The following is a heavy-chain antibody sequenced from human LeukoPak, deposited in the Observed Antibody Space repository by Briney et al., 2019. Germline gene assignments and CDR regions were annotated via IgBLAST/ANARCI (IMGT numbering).Heavy chain of an antibody. CDR3: ARVDDSSGYYENWFDP. V-gene: IGHV6-1*01. CDR1: GDSVSSNSAA. J-gene: IGHJ5*02. D-gene: IGHD3-22*01. Sequence: SQTLSLTCAISGDSVSSNSAAWNWIRQSPSRGLEWLGRTYYRSKWYNDYAVSVKSRITINPDTSKNQFSLQLNPVTPEDTAVYYCARVDDSSGYYENWFDPWGQGTLVTVSS. CDR2: TYYRSKWYN.